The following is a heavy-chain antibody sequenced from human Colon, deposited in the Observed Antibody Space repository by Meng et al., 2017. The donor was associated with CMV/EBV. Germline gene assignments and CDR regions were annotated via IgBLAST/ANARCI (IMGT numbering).Heavy chain of an antibody. CDR3: ARDYGSGSYYTFSNYYYGMDV. J-gene: IGHJ6*02. CDR1: GFTFSSYS. Sequence: GGSLRLSCAASGFTFSSYSMNWVRQAPGKGLEWVSSISSSSSYIYYADSAKGRFTISRDNAKNSLYLQMNSLRAEDTAVYYCARDYGSGSYYTFSNYYYGMDVWGQGTTVTVSS. V-gene: IGHV3-21*01. CDR2: ISSSSSYI. D-gene: IGHD3-10*01.